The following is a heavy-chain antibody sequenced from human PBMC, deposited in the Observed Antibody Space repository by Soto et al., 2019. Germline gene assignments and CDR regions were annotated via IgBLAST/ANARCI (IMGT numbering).Heavy chain of an antibody. D-gene: IGHD6-6*01. J-gene: IGHJ5*02. CDR2: IYHSGST. CDR1: GGSISSGGYS. Sequence: PSETLSLTCAVSGGSISSGGYSWSWIRQPPGKGLEWIGYIYHSGSTYYNPSLKSRVTISVDRSKNQFSLKLSSVTAADTAGEYGAKRSSARLDPWGQGTLVTVPS. V-gene: IGHV4-30-2*01. CDR3: AKRSSARLDP.